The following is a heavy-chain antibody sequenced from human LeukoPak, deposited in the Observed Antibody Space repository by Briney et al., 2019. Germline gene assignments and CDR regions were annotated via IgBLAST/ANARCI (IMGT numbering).Heavy chain of an antibody. V-gene: IGHV3-33*06. CDR3: AKGERGIDY. CDR1: GFTFSSYG. CDR2: IWYDGSNK. J-gene: IGHJ4*02. Sequence: SGGSLRLSCAASGFTFSSYGMHWVRQAPGKGLEWVALIWYDGSNKYYADSVKGRFTISRDNSKNTLFLQMDSLRAEDAAIYYCAKGERGIDYWGQGTLVTVSS. D-gene: IGHD7-27*01.